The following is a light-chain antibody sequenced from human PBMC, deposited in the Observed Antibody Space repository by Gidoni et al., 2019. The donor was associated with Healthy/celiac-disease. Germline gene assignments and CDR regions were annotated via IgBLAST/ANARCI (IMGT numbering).Light chain of an antibody. CDR2: AAC. CDR1: QGISSY. CDR3: QQLNSYLTYT. V-gene: IGKV1-9*01. Sequence: QLTQSPSFLSASVGVRVTITCRASQGISSYVAWYQQKPGKAPKLLIYAACTLQSGVPSRFSGSRSGTEFTLTISSLQPEDFATYYCQQLNSYLTYTFGQGTKLEIK. J-gene: IGKJ2*01.